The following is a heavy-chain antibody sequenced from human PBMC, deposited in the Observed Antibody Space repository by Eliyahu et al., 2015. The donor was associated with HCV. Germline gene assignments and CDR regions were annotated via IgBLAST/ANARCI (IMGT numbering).Heavy chain of an antibody. V-gene: IGHV4-39*01. J-gene: IGHJ5*02. CDR3: AIHRNGPILTKAAALWFDP. CDR2: IYFSGXX. CDR1: SGSISSSSYX. Sequence: QLQLQESGPGLVKASETLSLTCTVSSGSISSSSYXWGWIRQPPGKGLXWIGXIYFSGXXYYNXSLKSRATISGDTSKNQVSLKLSSVTAADTAVYYCAIHRNGPILTKAAALWFDPWGQGTLVTVSS. D-gene: IGHD6-13*01.